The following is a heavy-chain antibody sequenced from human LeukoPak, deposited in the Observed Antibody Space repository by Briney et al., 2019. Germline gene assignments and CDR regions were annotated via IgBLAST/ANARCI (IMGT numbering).Heavy chain of an antibody. CDR1: GFTFSDYY. D-gene: IGHD3-10*01. J-gene: IGHJ6*02. V-gene: IGHV3-11*04. CDR2: ISSSGSTI. Sequence: GGSLRLSCAASGFTFSDYYMSWIRQAPGKGLEWVSYISSSGSTIYYADSVKGRFTISRDNAKNSLYLQMNSLRAEDTAVYYCARERYTMVRGDSMDVWGQGTTVTVSS. CDR3: ARERYTMVRGDSMDV.